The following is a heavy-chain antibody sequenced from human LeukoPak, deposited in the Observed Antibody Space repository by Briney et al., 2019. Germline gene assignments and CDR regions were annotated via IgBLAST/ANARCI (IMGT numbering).Heavy chain of an antibody. CDR3: ARRGGGSDY. D-gene: IGHD3-16*01. CDR2: IYYSGST. Sequence: SETLSLTCTVSGGSISSSSYYWGWIRQPPGKGLEWIGSIYYSGSTYYNPSLKSRVTISVDTSKNQFSLKLSSVTAADTAVYYCARRGGGSDYWGQGTLVTVSS. CDR1: GGSISSSSYY. J-gene: IGHJ4*02. V-gene: IGHV4-39*01.